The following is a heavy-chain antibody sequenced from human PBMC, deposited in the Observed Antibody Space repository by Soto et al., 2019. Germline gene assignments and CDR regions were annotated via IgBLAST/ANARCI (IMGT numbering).Heavy chain of an antibody. J-gene: IGHJ4*02. CDR2: IDPSDSYT. Sequence: LGESLKISCKGSGYSFTSYWISWVRQMPGKGLEWMGRIDPSDSYTNYSPSFQGHVTISADKSISTAYLQWSSLKASDTAMYYCATQGWICSGGSCYSEAAFFDYWGQGTLVTVS. CDR1: GYSFTSYW. V-gene: IGHV5-10-1*01. D-gene: IGHD2-15*01. CDR3: ATQGWICSGGSCYSEAAFFDY.